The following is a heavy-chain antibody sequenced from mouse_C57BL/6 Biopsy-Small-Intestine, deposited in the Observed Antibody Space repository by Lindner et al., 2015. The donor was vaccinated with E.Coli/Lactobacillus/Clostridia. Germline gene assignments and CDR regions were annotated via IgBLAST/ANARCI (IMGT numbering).Heavy chain of an antibody. CDR1: GGTFSNYA. CDR3: TRDEEVYDSGGDY. J-gene: IGHJ3*01. D-gene: IGHD2-13*01. V-gene: IGHV1-69*02. CDR2: IIPLFGSA. Sequence: SVKVSCKASGGTFSNYAISWVRQAPGQGLEWMGGIIPLFGSANYAQKFQGRVTFTADESTSTAYMELSSLRSEDTAVYYCTRDEEVYDSGGDYWGQGTLVTVS.